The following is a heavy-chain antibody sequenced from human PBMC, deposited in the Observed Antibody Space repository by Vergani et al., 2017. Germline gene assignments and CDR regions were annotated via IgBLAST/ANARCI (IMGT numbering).Heavy chain of an antibody. Sequence: QVQLQQWGAGLLKPSETLSLTCAVYGGSFSGYYWSWIRQPPGKGLEWIGEINHSGSTNYNPSLKSRVTISVDTSKNQFSRKLSSVTAADTAVYYCAGGGSSWYRRHYFDYWGQGTLVTVSS. V-gene: IGHV4-34*01. D-gene: IGHD6-13*01. CDR2: INHSGST. CDR3: AGGGSSWYRRHYFDY. J-gene: IGHJ4*02. CDR1: GGSFSGYY.